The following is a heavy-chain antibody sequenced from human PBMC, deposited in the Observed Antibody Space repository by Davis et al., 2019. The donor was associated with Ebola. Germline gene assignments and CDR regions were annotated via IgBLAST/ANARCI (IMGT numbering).Heavy chain of an antibody. D-gene: IGHD1-7*01. CDR3: ARGKIRYNWNYGDYYYGMDV. V-gene: IGHV3-30*04. CDR2: ISYDGSNK. CDR1: GFTFSSYA. J-gene: IGHJ6*02. Sequence: PGGSLRLSCAASGFTFSSYAMHWVRQAPGKGLEWVAVISYDGSNKYYADSVKGRFTISRDNSKNTLYLQMNSLRAEDTAVYYCARGKIRYNWNYGDYYYGMDVWGQGTTVTVSS.